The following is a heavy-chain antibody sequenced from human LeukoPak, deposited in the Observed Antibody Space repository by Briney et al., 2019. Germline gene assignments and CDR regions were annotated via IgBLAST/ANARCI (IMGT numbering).Heavy chain of an antibody. V-gene: IGHV3-30*18. CDR2: ISFDGSNK. CDR1: GFIFSHYG. Sequence: GGSLRLSCAASGFIFSHYGMHWVRQAPGKGLEWVAVISFDGSNKYYADSVKGRFTISSDNSKNTLYLQMNSLRAEDTAMYYCAKVIFACSSASCSNYYYYGVDVWGQGTTVTVSS. CDR3: AKVIFACSSASCSNYYYYGVDV. J-gene: IGHJ6*02. D-gene: IGHD2-2*01.